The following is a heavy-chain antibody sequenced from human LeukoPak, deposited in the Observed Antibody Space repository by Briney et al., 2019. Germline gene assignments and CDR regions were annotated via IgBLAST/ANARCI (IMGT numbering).Heavy chain of an antibody. CDR2: IKQDGSEK. J-gene: IGHJ6*02. V-gene: IGHV3-7*03. CDR1: GFTFSSYW. CDR3: AKEVGWDIVATIYNVYYYYGMDV. Sequence: GGSLRLSCAASGFTFSSYWMSWVRQAPGRGLEWVANIKQDGSEKYYVDSVKGRFTISRDNAKNSLYLQMNSLRAEDTAVYYCAKEVGWDIVATIYNVYYYYGMDVWGQGTTVTVSS. D-gene: IGHD5-12*01.